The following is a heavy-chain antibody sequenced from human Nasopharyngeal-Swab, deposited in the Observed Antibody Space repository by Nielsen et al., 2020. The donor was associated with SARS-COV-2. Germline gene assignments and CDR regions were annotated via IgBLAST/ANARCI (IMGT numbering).Heavy chain of an antibody. CDR3: ARENQEYANIWIDY. D-gene: IGHD1-1*01. CDR2: ISTKTGAP. V-gene: IGHV7-4-1*02. J-gene: IGHJ4*02. CDR1: GYTFTSNV. Sequence: ASVKVSCKASGYTFTSNVLNWVRQAHGQGPEYIGWISTKTGAPTYAQAFTGRFVISLDTSVSTTYLQISSLKADDTAVYYCARENQEYANIWIDYWGQGTQVTVSS.